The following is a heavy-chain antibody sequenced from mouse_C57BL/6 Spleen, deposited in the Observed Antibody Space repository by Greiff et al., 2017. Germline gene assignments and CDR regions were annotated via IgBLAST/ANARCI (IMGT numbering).Heavy chain of an antibody. Sequence: VQLQQSGAELVRPGTSVKVSCKASGYAFTNYLIEWVKQRPGQGLEWIGVINPGSGGTNYNEKFKGKATLTADKSSSPAYMQLSRLTSEDSAVYLCARAADYGYWYFDVWGTGTTVTVSS. J-gene: IGHJ1*03. V-gene: IGHV1-54*01. CDR2: INPGSGGT. CDR3: ARAADYGYWYFDV. CDR1: GYAFTNYL. D-gene: IGHD2-4*01.